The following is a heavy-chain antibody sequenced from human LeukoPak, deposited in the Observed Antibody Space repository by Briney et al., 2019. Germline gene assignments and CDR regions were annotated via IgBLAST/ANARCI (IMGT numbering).Heavy chain of an antibody. CDR3: AVKRGVRSYDFWSGYSEYYFDY. Sequence: SVKVSCKASGGTFSSYAISWVRQAPGQGLEWMRGIIPIFGTANYAQKFQGRVTITADESTSTAYMELSSLRSEDTAVYYCAVKRGVRSYDFWSGYSEYYFDYWGQGTLVTVSS. J-gene: IGHJ4*02. CDR2: IIPIFGTA. V-gene: IGHV1-69*01. D-gene: IGHD3-3*01. CDR1: GGTFSSYA.